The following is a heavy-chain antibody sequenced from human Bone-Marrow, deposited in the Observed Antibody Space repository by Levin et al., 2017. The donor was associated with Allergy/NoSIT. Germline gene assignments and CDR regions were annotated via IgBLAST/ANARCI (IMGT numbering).Heavy chain of an antibody. V-gene: IGHV3-30*03. D-gene: IGHD1-7*01. CDR1: GFTFSSYG. CDR3: AVKPSRITGTTGENWFDP. CDR2: ISYDGSNK. Sequence: GESLKISCAASGFTFSSYGMHWVRQAPGKGLEWVAVISYDGSNKYYADSVKGRFTISRDNSKNTLYLQMNSLRAEDTAVYYCAVKPSRITGTTGENWFDPWGQGTLVTVSS. J-gene: IGHJ5*02.